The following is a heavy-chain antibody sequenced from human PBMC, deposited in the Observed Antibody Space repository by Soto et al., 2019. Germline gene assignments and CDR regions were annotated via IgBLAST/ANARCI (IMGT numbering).Heavy chain of an antibody. V-gene: IGHV3-74*01. Sequence: EVQLVESGGGLVQPGGSLRLSCAASGFTFSSYWMHWVRQAPGKGLVWVSRINSDGSSTSYADSVKGRFTISRDNAKNTLYLQMNSLRAEDTAVYYCARDQGADYGDSSGYYLHQFDYWGQGTLVTVSS. D-gene: IGHD3-22*01. CDR3: ARDQGADYGDSSGYYLHQFDY. CDR1: GFTFSSYW. CDR2: INSDGSST. J-gene: IGHJ4*02.